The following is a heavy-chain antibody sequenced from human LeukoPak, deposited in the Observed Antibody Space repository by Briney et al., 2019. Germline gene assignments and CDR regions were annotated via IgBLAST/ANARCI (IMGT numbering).Heavy chain of an antibody. V-gene: IGHV3-23*01. CDR1: GFIFSSYA. Sequence: GGSLRLSCAASGFIFSSYAMSWVRQAPGKGLEWVSDINGSGGSTYYADSVKGRFTISRDNSKNTLYLQMNSLRAEDTAVYYCARDPFSAMVKGSYFDYWGQGTLVTVSS. CDR3: ARDPFSAMVKGSYFDY. D-gene: IGHD5-18*01. J-gene: IGHJ4*02. CDR2: INGSGGST.